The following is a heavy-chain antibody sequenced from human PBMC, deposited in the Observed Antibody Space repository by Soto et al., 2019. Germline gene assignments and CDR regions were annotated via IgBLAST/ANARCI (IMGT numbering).Heavy chain of an antibody. Sequence: PSQTLSLTCGISGASVSSNTATWNWIRQSPSRGLEWLGRTYYRSQWHNEYEESVKGRITISPDASKNQFSLQLNSISPEDTAVYYCARERGFLSEALDIWGRGTMVTVSS. D-gene: IGHD2-21*01. CDR2: TYYRSQWHN. CDR1: GASVSSNTAT. J-gene: IGHJ3*02. V-gene: IGHV6-1*01. CDR3: ARERGFLSEALDI.